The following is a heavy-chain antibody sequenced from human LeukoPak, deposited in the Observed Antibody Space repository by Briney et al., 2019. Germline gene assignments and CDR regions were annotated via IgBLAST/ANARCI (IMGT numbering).Heavy chain of an antibody. CDR2: ISGSGGST. V-gene: IGHV3-23*01. Sequence: GGSLRLSCAASGFTFSSLAMSWVRQGPGKGLEWGSAISGSGGSTYYADSAKGRFTISRDNSKNTLYLQMNSLRAEDTAVYYCAKVVGYCSGGSCYSGYYYYGMDVWGQGTTVTASS. J-gene: IGHJ6*02. D-gene: IGHD2-15*01. CDR1: GFTFSSLA. CDR3: AKVVGYCSGGSCYSGYYYYGMDV.